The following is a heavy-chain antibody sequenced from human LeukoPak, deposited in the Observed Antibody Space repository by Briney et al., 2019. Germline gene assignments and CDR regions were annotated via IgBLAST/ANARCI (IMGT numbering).Heavy chain of an antibody. CDR1: GYIFVSYG. V-gene: IGHV1-18*01. Sequence: ASVKVSCKASGYIFVSYGISWVRQAPGQGLEWMGWISAYNGNTIYAQKLQGRVTMTTNTSTSTAYMEVRSLRSDDTAVYYCARGGAMVTLLPDYWGQGTLVTVSS. J-gene: IGHJ4*02. CDR3: ARGGAMVTLLPDY. CDR2: ISAYNGNT. D-gene: IGHD4/OR15-4a*01.